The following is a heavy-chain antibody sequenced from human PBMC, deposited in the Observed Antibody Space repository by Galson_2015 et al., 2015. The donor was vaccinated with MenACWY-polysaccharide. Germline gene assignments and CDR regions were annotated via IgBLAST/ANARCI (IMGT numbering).Heavy chain of an antibody. CDR3: TRDRPIDY. CDR2: IRKSVNGHTT. V-gene: IGHV3-72*01. J-gene: IGHJ4*02. Sequence: SLRLSCATSGFTFSDHYMDWVRQAPGKGLEWVGRIRKSVNGHTTEYAASVKGRFIISRDDSKNSPDLQMNSLQTEDTAIYYCTRDRPIDYWGQGTLVTVSS. CDR1: GFTFSDHY.